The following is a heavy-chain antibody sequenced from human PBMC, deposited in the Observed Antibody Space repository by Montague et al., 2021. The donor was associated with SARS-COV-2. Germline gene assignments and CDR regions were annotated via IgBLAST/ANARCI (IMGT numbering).Heavy chain of an antibody. D-gene: IGHD4-17*01. CDR2: ISSDGTYR. CDR3: AKISVTTGDAFDF. Sequence: SLRLSCAASGYSFSSYGISWVRQAPGKGLEWVSIISSDGTYRYYSDSLEGRFTISRDNSKNTLYLQMGSLRPEDTAVYYCAKISVTTGDAFDFWGQGTMVTVSS. J-gene: IGHJ3*01. CDR1: GYSFSSYG. V-gene: IGHV3-30*18.